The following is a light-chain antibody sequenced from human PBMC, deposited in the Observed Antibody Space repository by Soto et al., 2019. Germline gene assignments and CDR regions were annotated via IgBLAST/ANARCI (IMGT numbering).Light chain of an antibody. CDR1: QSVTSSH. CDR2: GAS. V-gene: IGKV3-20*01. CDR3: QQYGSSGT. J-gene: IGKJ1*01. Sequence: DTVLTQSPATLSLSPGERATLSCRASQSVTSSHLAWYQQKPGQAPRLLIYGASNRATGIPDRFSGSGSGTDFTLTISRLEPEDFAVYYCQQYGSSGTFGQGTKVDIK.